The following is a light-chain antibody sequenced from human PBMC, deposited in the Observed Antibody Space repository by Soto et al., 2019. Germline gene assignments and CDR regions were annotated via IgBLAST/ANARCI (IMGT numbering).Light chain of an antibody. CDR2: DAS. J-gene: IGKJ2*01. CDR3: QQRSKWPET. V-gene: IGKV3-11*01. Sequence: EIVLTQSPATLSLSPGERATLSCRASQSVSSYLAWYQQKPGQAPRLLIYDASNRATGIPARFSGSGSGTDFTLTISSLAPEDFAVYYCQQRSKWPETFGQGTKLEIK. CDR1: QSVSSY.